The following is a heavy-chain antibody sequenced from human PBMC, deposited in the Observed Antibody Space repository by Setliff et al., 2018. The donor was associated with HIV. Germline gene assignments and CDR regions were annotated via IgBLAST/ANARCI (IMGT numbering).Heavy chain of an antibody. CDR1: GYTFTGYY. D-gene: IGHD3-22*01. CDR2: INPNSGGT. V-gene: IGHV1-2*06. CDR3: ARPGYYDSSGPYAFDI. J-gene: IGHJ3*02. Sequence: ASVKVSCKASGYTFTGYYMHWVRQAPGQGLEWMGRINPNSGGTNYAQKFQGRVTMTRDTSISTAYMELSRLRSDDTAVYYCARPGYYDSSGPYAFDIWGQGTMGTVS.